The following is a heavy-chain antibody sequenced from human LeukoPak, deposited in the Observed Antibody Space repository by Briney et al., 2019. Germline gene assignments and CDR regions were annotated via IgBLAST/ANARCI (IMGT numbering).Heavy chain of an antibody. J-gene: IGHJ4*02. D-gene: IGHD2-15*01. CDR2: IYSSGST. CDR1: GGSINNYY. Sequence: SETLSLTCTVSGGSINNYYWSWIRQPPGKGLEWIGSIYSSGSTNYNPSLKSRVTISVDTSKNQFSLKLSSLTAADTAVYYCARVECSGGTCYPFDYWGQGSLVTVSS. V-gene: IGHV4-59*01. CDR3: ARVECSGGTCYPFDY.